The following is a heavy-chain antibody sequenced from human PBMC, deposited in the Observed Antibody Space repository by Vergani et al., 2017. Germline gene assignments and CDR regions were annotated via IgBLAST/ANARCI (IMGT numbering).Heavy chain of an antibody. CDR1: GFTFSSHA. CDR2: IKNTGDST. Sequence: EVQLLQSEGAVVQPGGSLRLSCVASGFTFSSHAMIWVRQGHGQGLEWVSSIKNTGDSTHYADSVKGRFTISRDNSKNTLYLQMNSLRVEDTAVYYCGRGSENYNWGQGTLVTVSS. D-gene: IGHD5-24*01. CDR3: GRGSENYN. V-gene: IGHV3-23*01. J-gene: IGHJ4*02.